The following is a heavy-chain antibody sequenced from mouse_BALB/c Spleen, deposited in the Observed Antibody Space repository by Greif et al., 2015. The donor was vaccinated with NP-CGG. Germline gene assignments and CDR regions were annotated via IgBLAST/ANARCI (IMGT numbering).Heavy chain of an antibody. V-gene: IGHV5-6*01. J-gene: IGHJ1*01. Sequence: EVKLMESGGDLVKPGGSLKLSCAASGFTFSSYGMSWVRQTPDKRLEWVATISSGGSYTYYPDSVKGRFTISRDNAKNTLYLQMSSLKSEDTAMCYCARHTTTVVARYFDVWGAGTTVTVSS. D-gene: IGHD1-1*01. CDR2: ISSGGSYT. CDR3: ARHTTTVVARYFDV. CDR1: GFTFSSYG.